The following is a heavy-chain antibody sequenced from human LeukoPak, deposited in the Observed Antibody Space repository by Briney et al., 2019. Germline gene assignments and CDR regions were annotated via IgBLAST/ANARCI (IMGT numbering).Heavy chain of an antibody. CDR2: INHSGST. CDR3: ARAVFRGSSFDY. D-gene: IGHD3-10*02. J-gene: IGHJ4*02. Sequence: SETLSLTCAVYGGSFSGYYWSWIRQPPGKGLEWTGEINHSGSTYYNPSLKSRVTISVDTSKNQFSLKLSSVTAADTAVYYCARAVFRGSSFDYWGQGTLVTVSS. CDR1: GGSFSGYY. V-gene: IGHV4-34*09.